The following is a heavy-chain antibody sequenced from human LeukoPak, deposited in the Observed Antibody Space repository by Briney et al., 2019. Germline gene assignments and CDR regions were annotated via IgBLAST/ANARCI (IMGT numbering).Heavy chain of an antibody. Sequence: ASVKVSCKASGYTFTGYYMHWVRQAPGQGLEWMGWINPNSGGTNYAQKFQGRVTMTRDTSISTAYMELSRLRSDDTAVYYCARVGCSSTSCYDYCYMDVWGKGTTVTVSS. CDR2: INPNSGGT. CDR3: ARVGCSSTSCYDYCYMDV. V-gene: IGHV1-2*02. D-gene: IGHD2-2*01. CDR1: GYTFTGYY. J-gene: IGHJ6*03.